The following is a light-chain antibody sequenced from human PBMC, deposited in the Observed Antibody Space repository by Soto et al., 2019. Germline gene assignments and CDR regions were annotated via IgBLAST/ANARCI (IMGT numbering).Light chain of an antibody. Sequence: AIRMTQSPSSPSASTGDRVTITCRASQGISSYLAWYQQKPGKAPKLLIYAASTLQSGVPSRFSGSGSGTDFTLTISCLQSEDFATYYCQQYYSYLQTFGQGTKVDIK. CDR3: QQYYSYLQT. J-gene: IGKJ1*01. CDR1: QGISSY. CDR2: AAS. V-gene: IGKV1-8*01.